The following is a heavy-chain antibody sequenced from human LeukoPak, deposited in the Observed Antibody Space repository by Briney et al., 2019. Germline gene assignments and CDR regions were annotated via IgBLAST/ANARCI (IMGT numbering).Heavy chain of an antibody. CDR3: ARVSYDFWSGSHTFDP. D-gene: IGHD3-3*01. Sequence: PGRSLRLSCAASGFTFSSYAMHWVRQAPGKGLEWVAVISYDGSNKYYADSVKGRFTISRDNSKNTLYLQMNSLRAEDTAVYYCARVSYDFWSGSHTFDPWGQGTLVTVSS. CDR2: ISYDGSNK. J-gene: IGHJ5*02. CDR1: GFTFSSYA. V-gene: IGHV3-30*04.